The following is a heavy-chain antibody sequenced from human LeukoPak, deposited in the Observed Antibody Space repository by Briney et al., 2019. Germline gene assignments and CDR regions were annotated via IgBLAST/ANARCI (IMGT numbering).Heavy chain of an antibody. CDR1: GGTFSSYA. CDR3: AKRGYSGYDDYYYGMDV. V-gene: IGHV1-69*04. D-gene: IGHD5-12*01. Sequence: SVNVSCKASGGTFSSYAISWVRQAPGQGLEWMGRIIPIFGIASYAQKFQGRVTITADKSTSTAYMELSSLRSEDTAVYYCAKRGYSGYDDYYYGMDVWGQGTTVTVSS. J-gene: IGHJ6*02. CDR2: IIPIFGIA.